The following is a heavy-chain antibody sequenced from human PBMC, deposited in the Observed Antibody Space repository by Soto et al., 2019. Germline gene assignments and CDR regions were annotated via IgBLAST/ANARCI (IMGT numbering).Heavy chain of an antibody. Sequence: SETLSLTCTVSGGSISSYYWSWIRQPPGKGLEWIGYIYYSGSTNYNPSLKSRVTISVDTSKNQFSLKLSSVTAADTAVYYCARTSYDSSGTAADPWGHGTLVTVSS. CDR2: IYYSGST. CDR1: GGSISSYY. J-gene: IGHJ5*02. V-gene: IGHV4-59*12. D-gene: IGHD3-22*01. CDR3: ARTSYDSSGTAADP.